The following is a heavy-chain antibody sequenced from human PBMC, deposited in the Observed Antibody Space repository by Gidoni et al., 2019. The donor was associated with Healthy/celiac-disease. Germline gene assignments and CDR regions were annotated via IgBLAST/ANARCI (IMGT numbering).Heavy chain of an antibody. CDR1: GGTSSSYA. Sequence: QVQLVQSGAEVKKPGSSVKVSCKASGGTSSSYAISWVRQAPGQGLEWMGGIIPIFGTANYAQKFQGRVTITADESTSTAYMELSSLRSEDTAVYYCARGRQLVQPQYFQHWGQGTLVTVSS. J-gene: IGHJ1*01. D-gene: IGHD6-13*01. CDR2: IIPIFGTA. CDR3: ARGRQLVQPQYFQH. V-gene: IGHV1-69*01.